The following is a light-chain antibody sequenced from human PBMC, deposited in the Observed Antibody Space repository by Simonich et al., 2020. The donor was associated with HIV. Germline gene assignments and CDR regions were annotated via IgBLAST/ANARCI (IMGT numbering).Light chain of an antibody. CDR1: ESISSW. CDR2: KAS. V-gene: IGKV1-5*03. CDR3: QQYNSYTWT. J-gene: IGKJ1*01. Sequence: DIQMTQSPSTLSASVVDRVTITCRASESISSWVAWYQQKSGKATKLLIYKASSLKSGVPSRFSGSGSGTEFTLTISSLQPDDFATYFCQQYNSYTWTFGQGTKVEIK.